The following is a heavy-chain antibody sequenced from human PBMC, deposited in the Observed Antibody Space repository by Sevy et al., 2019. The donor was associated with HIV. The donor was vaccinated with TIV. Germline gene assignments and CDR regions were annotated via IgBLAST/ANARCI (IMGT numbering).Heavy chain of an antibody. Sequence: GGSLRLSCAASGFTFSSYAMSWVRQAPGKGLEWVPAISGSGGSIYYADSVKGRFTISRDNSKNTLYLQMNSLRAEDTAVYYCAKDRGSLLWAYYFDYWGQGTLVTVSS. CDR1: GFTFSSYA. V-gene: IGHV3-23*01. CDR3: AKDRGSLLWAYYFDY. D-gene: IGHD3-10*01. J-gene: IGHJ4*02. CDR2: ISGSGGSI.